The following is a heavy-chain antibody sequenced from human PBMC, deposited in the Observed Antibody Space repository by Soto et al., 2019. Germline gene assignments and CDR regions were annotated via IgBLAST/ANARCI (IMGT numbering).Heavy chain of an antibody. V-gene: IGHV1-8*01. CDR2: VDPNSGNR. D-gene: IGHD5-12*01. Sequence: QVQLVQSGAEVKEPGASVKVSCRASGYTFTSYAVNWVRQATGQGLEWMGWVDPNSGNRGCAQKFQGRATMTSDTSITTAYMELSSLRSEDTAVYYCVRVGMAPNWYFDLWGRGTLVTVSS. CDR1: GYTFTSYA. CDR3: VRVGMAPNWYFDL. J-gene: IGHJ2*01.